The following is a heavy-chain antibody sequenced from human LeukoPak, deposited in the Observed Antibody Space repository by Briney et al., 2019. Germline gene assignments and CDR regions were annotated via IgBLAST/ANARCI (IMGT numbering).Heavy chain of an antibody. Sequence: GRSLRLSCAASGFTFSRYAMHWVRQAPGRGLEWGAVISYGGSNKYYADSVKSRFTISRDNSKNTPYLQMNSLRAEDTAVYYCARREEERLRPVGSFDYWGQGTLVTVSS. J-gene: IGHJ4*02. V-gene: IGHV3-30-3*01. CDR3: ARREEERLRPVGSFDY. CDR2: ISYGGSNK. CDR1: GFTFSRYA. D-gene: IGHD1-26*01.